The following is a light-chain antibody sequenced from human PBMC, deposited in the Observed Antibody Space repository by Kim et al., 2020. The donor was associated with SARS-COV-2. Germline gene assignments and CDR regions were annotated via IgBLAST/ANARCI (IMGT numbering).Light chain of an antibody. CDR1: SSDVGGYNY. Sequence: QSALTQPRSVSGSPGQSVTISCTGTSSDVGGYNYVSWYQQHPGKAPKLMIYDVSKRPSGVPDRFSGSKSGNTASLTISGLQAEDEADYYCCSYAGSYTPSWVFGGGTQLTVL. V-gene: IGLV2-11*01. CDR3: CSYAGSYTPSWV. J-gene: IGLJ3*02. CDR2: DVS.